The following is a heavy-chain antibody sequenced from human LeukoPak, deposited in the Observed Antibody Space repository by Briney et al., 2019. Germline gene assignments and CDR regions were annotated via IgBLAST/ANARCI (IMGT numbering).Heavy chain of an antibody. CDR1: GGSISSSSYY. CDR2: IYYSRST. D-gene: IGHD3-22*01. J-gene: IGHJ4*02. V-gene: IGHV4-39*01. CDR3: ATYYYDSSGYLAVY. Sequence: SETLSLTCTVSGGSISSSSYYWGWIRQPPGKGLEWIGSIYYSRSTYYSPSLKSRVTISVDTSKNQFSLKLSSVTAADTAVYYCATYYYDSSGYLAVYWGQGTLVTVSS.